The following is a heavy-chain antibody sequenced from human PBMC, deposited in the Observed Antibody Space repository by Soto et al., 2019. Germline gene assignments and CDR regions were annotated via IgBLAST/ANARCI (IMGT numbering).Heavy chain of an antibody. D-gene: IGHD3-22*01. J-gene: IGHJ4*02. CDR3: ARGVADYDSSGPPDY. CDR2: IYYSGST. CDR1: GGSISSGGYY. V-gene: IGHV4-31*03. Sequence: LSLTCTVSGGSISSGGYYWSWIRQHPGKGLEWIGYIYYSGSTYYNPSLKSRVTISVDTSKNQFSLKLSSVTAADTAVYYCARGVADYDSSGPPDYWGQGTLVTVSS.